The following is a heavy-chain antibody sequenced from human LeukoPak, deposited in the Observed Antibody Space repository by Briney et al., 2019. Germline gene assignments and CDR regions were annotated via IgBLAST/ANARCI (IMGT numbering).Heavy chain of an antibody. J-gene: IGHJ4*02. CDR1: GGSITSSSHY. Sequence: PSETLSLTCTVSGGSITSSSHYWGWIRQPPGKGLEWIGSFYYNTGNTYYNSSLKSRVTISADTSKNQFSLKLSSVTAADTAVYYCARVTTIFGVVIGRMYSGYYFDYWGQGTLVTVSS. CDR3: ARVTTIFGVVIGRMYSGYYFDY. V-gene: IGHV4-39*01. CDR2: FYYNTGNT. D-gene: IGHD3-3*01.